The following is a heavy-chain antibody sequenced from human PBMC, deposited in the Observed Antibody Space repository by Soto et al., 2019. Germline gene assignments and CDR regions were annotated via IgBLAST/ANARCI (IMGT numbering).Heavy chain of an antibody. CDR2: ISGSGGST. Sequence: PGGSLRLSCAASGFTFSDYAMSWARQAPGKGLEWVSAISGSGGSTYYADSVKGRFTISRDNSKNTLSLQMNSLRAEDSALYYCAKDRNDFWSGYYGPLGGGMDVWGQGTTVTVS. CDR1: GFTFSDYA. V-gene: IGHV3-23*01. CDR3: AKDRNDFWSGYYGPLGGGMDV. J-gene: IGHJ6*02. D-gene: IGHD3-3*01.